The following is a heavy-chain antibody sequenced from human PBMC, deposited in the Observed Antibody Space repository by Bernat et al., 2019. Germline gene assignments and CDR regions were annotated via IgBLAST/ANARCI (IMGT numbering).Heavy chain of an antibody. Sequence: EVQLLESGGGLVQPGGSLRLSCATSGFIFSTHAMSWVLQGPRKGLEWVGRIKSKTDGGTTDYAAPVKGRFTISRDDSKNTLYLQMNSLKTEDTAVYYCTTDYRGDDFWSGYGDYWGQGTLVTVSS. V-gene: IGHV3-15*01. J-gene: IGHJ4*02. CDR1: GFIFSTHA. CDR3: TTDYRGDDFWSGYGDY. D-gene: IGHD3-3*01. CDR2: IKSKTDGGTT.